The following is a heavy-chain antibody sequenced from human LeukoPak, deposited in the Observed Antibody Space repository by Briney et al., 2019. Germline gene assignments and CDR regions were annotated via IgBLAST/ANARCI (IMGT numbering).Heavy chain of an antibody. J-gene: IGHJ6*02. CDR3: ARDQDNYFGLGV. CDR2: TYYRSKWYN. Sequence: SQTLSLTCAISGDSVSSNSAAWNWIRQSPSRGLEWLGRTYYRSKWYNDYAVSVKSRLIINPDTSKNLFSLQLNSVTPEDTAIYYCARDQDNYFGLGVWGQGTTVTVSS. CDR1: GDSVSSNSAA. V-gene: IGHV6-1*01.